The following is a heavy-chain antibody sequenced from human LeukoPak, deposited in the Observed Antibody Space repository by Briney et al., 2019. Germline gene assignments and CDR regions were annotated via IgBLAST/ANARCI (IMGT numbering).Heavy chain of an antibody. CDR3: SRRVTGTLDY. Sequence: SETLSLTCAVYGESFSGYYWNWIRQPQERVWSGSANYNPSLKSRVMVSVDTSKNQFSLKLTSVTAADTAIYYCSRRVTGTLDYWSQGTLVTVSS. D-gene: IGHD1-20*01. J-gene: IGHJ4*02. CDR2: A. V-gene: IGHV4-34*01. CDR1: GESFSGYY.